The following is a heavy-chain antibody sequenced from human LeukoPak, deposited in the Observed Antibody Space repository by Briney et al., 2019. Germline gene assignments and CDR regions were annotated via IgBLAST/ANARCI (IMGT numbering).Heavy chain of an antibody. V-gene: IGHV3-30*18. J-gene: IGHJ6*04. CDR2: ISYDGSNK. D-gene: IGHD3-10*02. CDR1: GFTFRSYG. CDR3: AELGITMIGGV. Sequence: QGGSLRLSCAASGFTFRSYGMHWVRQAPGKGLEWVAVISYDGSNKYYAYSVKGRFTISRDNSKNTLYLQMNSLRAEDTAVYYCAELGITMIGGVWGKGTTVTISS.